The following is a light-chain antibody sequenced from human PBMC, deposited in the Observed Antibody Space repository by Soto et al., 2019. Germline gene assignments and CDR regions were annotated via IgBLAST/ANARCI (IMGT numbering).Light chain of an antibody. CDR2: GNN. Sequence: QSVLTQPPSVSGAPGQTVTISCTGSSSNVGAGYDVHWYQQLPGTAPKLLIYGNNNRPSCVPDRFSGSRSGTSACLAVTGLQAEDGAGYYCPSYDNILSEVFGVEPKRTVL. J-gene: IGLJ3*02. V-gene: IGLV1-40*01. CDR1: SSNVGAGYD. CDR3: PSYDNILSEV.